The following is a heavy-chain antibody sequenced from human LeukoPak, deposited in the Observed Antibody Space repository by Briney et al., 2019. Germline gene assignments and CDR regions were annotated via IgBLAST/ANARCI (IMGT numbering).Heavy chain of an antibody. CDR2: INPNSGGT. V-gene: IGHV1-2*02. J-gene: IGHJ4*02. D-gene: IGHD5-18*01. Sequence: ASVKVSCKASGYTFTSYYMHWVRQAPGQGLEWMGWINPNSGGTNYAQKFQGRVTMTRDTSISTAYMELSRLRSDDTAVYYCARMNTAMRAADYWGQGTLVTVSS. CDR3: ARMNTAMRAADY. CDR1: GYTFTSYY.